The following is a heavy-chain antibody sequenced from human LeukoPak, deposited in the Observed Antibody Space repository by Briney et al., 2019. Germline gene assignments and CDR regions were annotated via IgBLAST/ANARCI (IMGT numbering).Heavy chain of an antibody. Sequence: ASETLSLTCTVSGGSISSSSYYWGWIRQPPGQGLEGIGSIYYSGSTYYNPSLKSRVTISVDTSKNQFSLKLSSVTAADTAVYYCARLGVYNWFDPWGQGTLVTVSS. D-gene: IGHD3-16*01. V-gene: IGHV4-39*01. CDR1: GGSISSSSYY. J-gene: IGHJ5*02. CDR2: IYYSGST. CDR3: ARLGVYNWFDP.